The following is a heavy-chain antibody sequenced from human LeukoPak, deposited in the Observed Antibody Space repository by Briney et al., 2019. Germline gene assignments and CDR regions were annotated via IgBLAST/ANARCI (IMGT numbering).Heavy chain of an antibody. CDR1: GFTFSSYS. D-gene: IGHD6-13*01. CDR2: ISSSSSYI. Sequence: GGSLRLSCAASGFTFSSYSMNWVRQAPGKGLEXXSSISSSSSYIYYADSVKGRFTISRDNAKNSLYLQMNSLRAEDTAVYYCARIYSSSWYDFDYWGQGTLVTISS. V-gene: IGHV3-21*01. J-gene: IGHJ4*02. CDR3: ARIYSSSWYDFDY.